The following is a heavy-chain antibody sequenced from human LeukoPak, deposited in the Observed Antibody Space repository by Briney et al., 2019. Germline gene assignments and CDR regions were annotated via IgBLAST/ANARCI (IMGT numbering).Heavy chain of an antibody. D-gene: IGHD3-22*01. V-gene: IGHV4-34*01. J-gene: IGHJ3*02. Sequence: SETLSLTCAVYGGSFSGYYWSWIRQPPGKGLEWVAEINHSGSTNYNPSLKSRVTISVDTSKNQFSLKLSSVTAADTAVYYCERQPYYDSSGYYHDAFDIWGKGTMVTVSS. CDR1: GGSFSGYY. CDR3: ERQPYYDSSGYYHDAFDI. CDR2: INHSGST.